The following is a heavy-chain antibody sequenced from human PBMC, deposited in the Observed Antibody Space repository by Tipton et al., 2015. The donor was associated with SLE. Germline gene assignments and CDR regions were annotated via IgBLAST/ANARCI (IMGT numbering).Heavy chain of an antibody. CDR2: IYYSGDT. J-gene: IGHJ4*02. V-gene: IGHV4-59*08. CDR3: ARRGGSYSQFAFDS. D-gene: IGHD1-26*01. Sequence: TLSLTCTVSGGSIRSYHWSWIRQPPGKGLEWLGYIYYSGDTNYNPSLKSRVTISVDTSKNQFSLNLSSVAAADTAIYFCARRGGSYSQFAFDSWGQGTLVTVSS. CDR1: GGSIRSYH.